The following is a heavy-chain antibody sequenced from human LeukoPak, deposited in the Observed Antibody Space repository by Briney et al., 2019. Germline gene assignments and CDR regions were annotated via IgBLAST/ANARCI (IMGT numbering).Heavy chain of an antibody. CDR1: VGSFSGYY. D-gene: IGHD5-18*01. J-gene: IGHJ4*02. V-gene: IGHV4-34*01. CDR3: ARGRGRGLIQLWLQAYYFDY. Sequence: SETLSLTCAVYVGSFSGYYWSLIRQPPGNGLEWIGEINHSGSNNYNSSLKSRVTISVDTSKNQFSLKLSSVTAADTAVYYCARGRGRGLIQLWLQAYYFDYWGQGTLVTVSS. CDR2: INHSGSN.